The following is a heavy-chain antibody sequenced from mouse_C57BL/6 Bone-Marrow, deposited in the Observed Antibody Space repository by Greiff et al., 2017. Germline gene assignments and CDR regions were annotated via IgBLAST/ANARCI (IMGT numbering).Heavy chain of an antibody. CDR2: IYPGDGDT. CDR3: AREGSNYGFYYAMDY. D-gene: IGHD2-5*01. Sequence: VQLQQSGPELVKPGASVKISCKASGYAFSSSWMNWVKQRPGKGLEWIGRIYPGDGDTNYNGKFKGKATLTADKSSSTAYMQLSSLTSEDSAVYFCAREGSNYGFYYAMDYWGQGTSVTGSA. V-gene: IGHV1-82*01. J-gene: IGHJ4*01. CDR1: GYAFSSSW.